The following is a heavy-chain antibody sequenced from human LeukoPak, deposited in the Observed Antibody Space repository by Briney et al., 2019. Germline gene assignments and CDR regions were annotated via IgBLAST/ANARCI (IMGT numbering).Heavy chain of an antibody. Sequence: GGSLRLSCAASGFTFSHYAMSWVRQAPGKGLEWVSGISGSGGSTYYADSVRGRFTISRDNSKDTLYLQVSSLRAEDTAVYYCAKGVYSTSWWSVDYWGQGTLVTVPS. D-gene: IGHD2-2*01. V-gene: IGHV3-23*01. CDR1: GFTFSHYA. J-gene: IGHJ4*02. CDR2: ISGSGGST. CDR3: AKGVYSTSWWSVDY.